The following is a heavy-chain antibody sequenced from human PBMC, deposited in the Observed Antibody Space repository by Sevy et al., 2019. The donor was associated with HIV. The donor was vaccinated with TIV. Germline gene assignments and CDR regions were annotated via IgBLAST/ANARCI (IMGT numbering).Heavy chain of an antibody. J-gene: IGHJ5*02. CDR3: ARGYRFGEYLDP. Sequence: SETLSLTCTVSGGSISSYYWSWIRQPPGKGLEWIGYIYYSGSTNYNPSLKSRVTISVDTSKNQFSLKLSSVTAADTAVYYCARGYRFGEYLDPWGQRTLVTVSS. CDR1: GGSISSYY. V-gene: IGHV4-59*01. D-gene: IGHD3-10*01. CDR2: IYYSGST.